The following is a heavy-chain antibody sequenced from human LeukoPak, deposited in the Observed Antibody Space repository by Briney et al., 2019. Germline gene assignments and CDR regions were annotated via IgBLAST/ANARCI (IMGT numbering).Heavy chain of an antibody. CDR1: GFTFSSYS. Sequence: PGRSLRLSCAASGFTFSSYSMNWVRQAPGKGLEWVSSISSSSSYIHYADSVKGRFTISRDNAKNSLYLQMNSLRAEDTAVYYCARDQLGMGYSYGPPTFDYWGQGTLVTVSS. J-gene: IGHJ4*02. D-gene: IGHD5-18*01. V-gene: IGHV3-21*01. CDR2: ISSSSSYI. CDR3: ARDQLGMGYSYGPPTFDY.